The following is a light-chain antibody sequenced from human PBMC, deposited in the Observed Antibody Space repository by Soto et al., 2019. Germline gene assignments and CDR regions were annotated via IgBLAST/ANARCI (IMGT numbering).Light chain of an antibody. CDR2: KTS. CDR1: QSISVW. Sequence: DIHLTQSPSTLSASVGDRVTITCRGSQSISVWLAWYQQKPGKAPNLLIYKTSSLETGVPSRFSGSGSGTEFTLPISSLQPDDFATYYCQHWHDYSWTFGQGTKVEVK. V-gene: IGKV1-5*03. J-gene: IGKJ1*01. CDR3: QHWHDYSWT.